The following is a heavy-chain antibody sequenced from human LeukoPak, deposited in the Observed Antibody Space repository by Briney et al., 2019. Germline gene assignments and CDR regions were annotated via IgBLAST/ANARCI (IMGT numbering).Heavy chain of an antibody. CDR2: IKQDGSEK. V-gene: IGHV3-7*01. D-gene: IGHD3-10*01. J-gene: IGHJ4*02. CDR3: ATGSPSHTRGEDFDY. CDR1: GFTFSSYW. Sequence: GGSLRLSCAASGFTFSSYWMSWDRQAPGKGLEWVANIKQDGSEKYYVDSVKGRFTISRDNAKNSLYLQMNSLRAEDTAVEYWATGSPSHTRGEDFDYWGQGTLVTVSS.